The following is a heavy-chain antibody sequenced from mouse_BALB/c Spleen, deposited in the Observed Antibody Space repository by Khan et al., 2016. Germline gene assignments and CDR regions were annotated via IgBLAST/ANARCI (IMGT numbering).Heavy chain of an antibody. Sequence: VQLKESGAELVRSGASVKLSCTASGFNIKDYYMHWVKQRPEQGLEWIGWIDPENGDTEFAPKFQGKATMTADTSSNTAYLHLSSLTSEDTAVSYCYAEVRRGYFDCWGQGTTLTVSS. CDR1: GFNIKDYY. V-gene: IGHV14-4*02. J-gene: IGHJ2*01. CDR3: YAEVRRGYFDC. CDR2: IDPENGDT.